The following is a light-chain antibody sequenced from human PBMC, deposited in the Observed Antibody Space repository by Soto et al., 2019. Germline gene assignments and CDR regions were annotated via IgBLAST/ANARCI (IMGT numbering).Light chain of an antibody. CDR3: GTWDTSLPACV. CDR2: DDN. Sequence: QAVVPQPPSVSAAPGQRVTISCSGSASNIGNNSVSWYQQLPGAAPKLLIYDDNNRPSGIPDRFSGSKSGTSATLGITGLQTGDEADYYCGTWDTSLPACVFGPGTKLTVL. V-gene: IGLV1-51*01. CDR1: ASNIGNNS. J-gene: IGLJ1*01.